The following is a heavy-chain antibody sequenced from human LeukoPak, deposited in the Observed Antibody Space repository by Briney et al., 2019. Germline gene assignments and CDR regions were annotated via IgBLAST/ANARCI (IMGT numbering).Heavy chain of an antibody. D-gene: IGHD3-16*01. J-gene: IGHJ4*02. CDR2: IYHSGST. Sequence: SETLSLTCTVSGGSISSGGYYWSWIRQPPGKGLEWIGYIYHSGSTSYNPSLKSRVTISIDRSKNQVSLKLNSVTAADTAVYYCARAGLRGDFDYWGQGTLVTVSS. CDR1: GGSISSGGYY. V-gene: IGHV4-30-2*01. CDR3: ARAGLRGDFDY.